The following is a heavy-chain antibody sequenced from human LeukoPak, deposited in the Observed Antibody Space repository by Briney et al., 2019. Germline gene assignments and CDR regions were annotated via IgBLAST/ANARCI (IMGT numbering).Heavy chain of an antibody. Sequence: GGSLRLSCAASGFTFSDYYMSWIRQAPGKGLEWVSYISSSGSTIYYADSVKGRFTISRDNSKNTLYLQMNSLRAEDTAVYYCAKGGPLIAAANDYWGQGTLVTVSS. CDR3: AKGGPLIAAANDY. J-gene: IGHJ4*02. CDR2: ISSSGSTI. CDR1: GFTFSDYY. V-gene: IGHV3-11*04. D-gene: IGHD6-13*01.